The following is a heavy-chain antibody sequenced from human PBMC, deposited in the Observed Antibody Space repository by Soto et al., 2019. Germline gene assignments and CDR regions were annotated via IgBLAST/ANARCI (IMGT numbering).Heavy chain of an antibody. CDR3: ARTGRIGLRWFDFFDP. CDR1: GFTFTNYW. Sequence: PGESLKISCESSGFTFTNYWIVWVRQVPGKGLEGMGLIYPADSDTRYNPSFQGQVTISADTSTNTAFLHWSSLSASDSATYFCARTGRIGLRWFDFFDPWCQGTLVTVSS. V-gene: IGHV5-51*01. CDR2: IYPADSDT. J-gene: IGHJ5*02. D-gene: IGHD4-17*01.